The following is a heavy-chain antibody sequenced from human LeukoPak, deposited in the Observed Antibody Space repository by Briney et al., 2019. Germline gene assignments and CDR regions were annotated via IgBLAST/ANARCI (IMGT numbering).Heavy chain of an antibody. Sequence: GGSLRLSCAASGFTFSSYGMHWVRQAPGKGLEWVTFIRYDGSNKYYADSVKGRFTISRDNSKNTLYLQMNSLRAEDTAVYYCAKDLLVGAWYSISWSHYFDYWGQGTLVTVSS. V-gene: IGHV3-30*02. D-gene: IGHD6-13*01. CDR3: AKDLLVGAWYSISWSHYFDY. CDR1: GFTFSSYG. CDR2: IRYDGSNK. J-gene: IGHJ4*02.